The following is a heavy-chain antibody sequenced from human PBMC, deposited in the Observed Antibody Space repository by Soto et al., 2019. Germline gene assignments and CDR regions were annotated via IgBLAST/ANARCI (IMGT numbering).Heavy chain of an antibody. D-gene: IGHD3-9*01. V-gene: IGHV3-21*01. Sequence: GGSLRLSCAASGFTFSSYSMNWVRQAPGKGLEWVSSISSSSSYIYYADSVKGRFTISRDNAKNSLYLQMNSLRAEDTAVYYCAREDILTPYYYYGMDVWGQGTTVTVSS. CDR2: ISSSSSYI. CDR1: GFTFSSYS. CDR3: AREDILTPYYYYGMDV. J-gene: IGHJ6*02.